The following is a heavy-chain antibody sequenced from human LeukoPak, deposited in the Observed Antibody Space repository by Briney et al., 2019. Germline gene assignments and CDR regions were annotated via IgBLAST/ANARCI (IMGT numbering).Heavy chain of an antibody. V-gene: IGHV4-34*01. D-gene: IGHD2-21*02. CDR3: ARDPYCGGDCFPNYGMDV. J-gene: IGHJ6*02. CDR2: VNHSGST. CDR1: GGSLSDYF. Sequence: SSETLSLTCAVYGGSLSDYFWTWIRQPPGKGLKWVGEVNHSGSTKYSLSLKSRVTISVDTSKNQFSLKLSSVTAADTAVYYCARDPYCGGDCFPNYGMDVWGQGTTVTVSS.